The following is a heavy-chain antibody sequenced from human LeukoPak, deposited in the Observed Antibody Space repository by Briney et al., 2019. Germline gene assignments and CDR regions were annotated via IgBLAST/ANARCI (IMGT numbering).Heavy chain of an antibody. CDR3: ARSYYYDSSGYHFDY. CDR2: IYTSGST. Sequence: SETLSLTCTVSGGSISSYYWSWIRQPAGKGLEWIGRIYTSGSTNYNPSLKSRVTMSVDTSKNQFSLKLSSVTAADTAVYYCARSYYYDSSGYHFDYWGQGTLVTVSS. CDR1: GGSISSYY. V-gene: IGHV4-4*07. D-gene: IGHD3-22*01. J-gene: IGHJ4*02.